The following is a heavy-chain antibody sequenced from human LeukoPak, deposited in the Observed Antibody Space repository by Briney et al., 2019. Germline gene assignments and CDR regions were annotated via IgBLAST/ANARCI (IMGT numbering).Heavy chain of an antibody. CDR3: AKMNLVQESNHRCAMDV. D-gene: IGHD2-15*01. J-gene: IGHJ6*02. Sequence: GRSLRLSCAASGFTFSSYGMHWVRQAPGKGLEWVAVIWYDGSNKYYADSVKGRFTISRDNSKNTLYLQMNSLRAEDTALYFCAKMNLVQESNHRCAMDVWGQGTTVTVSS. V-gene: IGHV3-33*06. CDR1: GFTFSSYG. CDR2: IWYDGSNK.